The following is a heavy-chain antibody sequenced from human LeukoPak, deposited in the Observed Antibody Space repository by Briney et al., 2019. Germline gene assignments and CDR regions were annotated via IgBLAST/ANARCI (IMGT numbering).Heavy chain of an antibody. CDR2: TYSGGTT. Sequence: PGGSLRLSCAASGFSISSSYMSWVRQAPGKGLEWVSVTYSGGTTYYADAVKGRFTVSRDTSKNTLYLQMNSLRAEDTSVYYCARDRSTSYYYYGMDVWGQGTTVAVSS. J-gene: IGHJ6*02. D-gene: IGHD2/OR15-2a*01. V-gene: IGHV3-66*01. CDR1: GFSISSSY. CDR3: ARDRSTSYYYYGMDV.